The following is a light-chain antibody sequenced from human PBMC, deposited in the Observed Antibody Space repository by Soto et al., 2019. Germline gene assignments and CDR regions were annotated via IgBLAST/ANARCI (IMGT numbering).Light chain of an antibody. V-gene: IGLV2-14*01. CDR3: SSYTTSSLYV. Sequence: QSALTQPASVSGSPGESITISCTGTSNDVGGYNYVSWYQQHPGKAPKVIIDDVNYRPSGVSDRFSGSKSGNTASLTISGLQAEDEADYYCSSYTTSSLYVFGTGTKVTVL. CDR2: DVN. J-gene: IGLJ1*01. CDR1: SNDVGGYNY.